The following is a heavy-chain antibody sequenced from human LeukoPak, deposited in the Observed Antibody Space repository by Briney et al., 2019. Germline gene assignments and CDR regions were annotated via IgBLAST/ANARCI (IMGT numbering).Heavy chain of an antibody. D-gene: IGHD7-27*01. J-gene: IGHJ3*02. CDR1: GFTFSSYG. Sequence: SGGSLRLSCAASGFTFSSYGMHWVRQAPGKGLECVAVIWYDGSNKYYADSVKGRFTISRDNSKNTLYLQMNSLRAEDTAVYYCARDSTTGDRNAFDIWGQGTMVTVSS. CDR3: ARDSTTGDRNAFDI. V-gene: IGHV3-33*01. CDR2: IWYDGSNK.